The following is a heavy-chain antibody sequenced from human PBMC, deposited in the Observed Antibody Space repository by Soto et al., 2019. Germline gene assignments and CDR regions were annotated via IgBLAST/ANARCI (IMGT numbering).Heavy chain of an antibody. CDR2: IKSKSDGETT. CDR3: TTGWNFHL. J-gene: IGHJ2*01. V-gene: IGHV3-15*01. CDR1: GFTFSNAW. Sequence: EVQLVESGGGLLKPGGSLRLTCAGSGFTFSNAWMSWVRQAPGKGLEWVARIKSKSDGETTDYAAPVKGRFTILRDDSNTTVFLQMNSLKTEDTAVYHGTTGWNFHLWGRGTLVTVSS.